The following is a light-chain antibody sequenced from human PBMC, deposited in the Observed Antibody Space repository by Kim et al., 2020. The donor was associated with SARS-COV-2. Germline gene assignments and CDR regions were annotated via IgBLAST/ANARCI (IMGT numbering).Light chain of an antibody. CDR3: QSYDSSLSGSWV. Sequence: QSVLTQPPSVSGAPGQRVTISCTGSSTNIGAYDVHWYQQLPGTAPKLLIYGDINRPSGVPDRFSGSKSGTSASLAITGLQAEDEADYYCQSYDSSLSGSWVFGGGTQLTVL. CDR2: GDI. J-gene: IGLJ3*02. V-gene: IGLV1-40*01. CDR1: STNIGAYD.